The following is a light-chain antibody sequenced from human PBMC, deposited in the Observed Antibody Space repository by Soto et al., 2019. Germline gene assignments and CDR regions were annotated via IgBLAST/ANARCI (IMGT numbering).Light chain of an antibody. V-gene: IGKV3-20*01. Sequence: EILSVRPAGPLCWSPGERDTLSCMASQSVSSSYLAWSQQKPGQAPRLLIYGASSRATGIPDRFSGSGSETDFTLTISRLEPEDFALYYYQQYGSAAPITFGQGTRLEI. J-gene: IGKJ5*01. CDR1: QSVSSSY. CDR2: GAS. CDR3: QQYGSAAPIT.